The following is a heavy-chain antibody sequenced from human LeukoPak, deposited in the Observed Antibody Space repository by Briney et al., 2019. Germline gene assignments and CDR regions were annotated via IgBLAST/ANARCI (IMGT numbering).Heavy chain of an antibody. V-gene: IGHV4-34*01. D-gene: IGHD3-10*01. Sequence: SETLSLTCAVYSGSFSGYYWSWIRQPPGKGLEWIGEINHSGSTNYNPSLKSRVTISVDTSKNQFSLKLSSVTAADTAVYYCARRDYYGSGSYSNWGQGTLVTVSS. CDR1: SGSFSGYY. J-gene: IGHJ4*02. CDR3: ARRDYYGSGSYSN. CDR2: INHSGST.